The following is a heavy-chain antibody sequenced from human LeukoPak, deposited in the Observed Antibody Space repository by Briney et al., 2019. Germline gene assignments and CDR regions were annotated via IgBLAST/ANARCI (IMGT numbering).Heavy chain of an antibody. V-gene: IGHV4-39*07. CDR1: GGSISSSSYY. Sequence: SETLSLTCTVSGGSISSSSYYWGWIRQPPGKGLEWIGSIYYSGSTYYNPSLKSRVTISVDTSKNQFSLKLSSVTAAVTAVYYCACPGSYYYYYYMDVWGKGTTVTVSS. CDR3: ACPGSYYYYYYMDV. CDR2: IYYSGST. J-gene: IGHJ6*03. D-gene: IGHD1-26*01.